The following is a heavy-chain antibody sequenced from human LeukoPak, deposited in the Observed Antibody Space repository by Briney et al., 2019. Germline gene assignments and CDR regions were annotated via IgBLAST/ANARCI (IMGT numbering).Heavy chain of an antibody. J-gene: IGHJ4*02. V-gene: IGHV1-69*13. CDR3: ARDRANWNTLPDY. Sequence: GASVKVSCKASGGTFSTYAISWVRQAPGQGLEWMGGIIPIFGTANYAQKFQGRVTITADESTSTAYMELSSLRSEDTAVYYCARDRANWNTLPDYWGQGTLVTVSS. CDR1: GGTFSTYA. D-gene: IGHD1/OR15-1a*01. CDR2: IIPIFGTA.